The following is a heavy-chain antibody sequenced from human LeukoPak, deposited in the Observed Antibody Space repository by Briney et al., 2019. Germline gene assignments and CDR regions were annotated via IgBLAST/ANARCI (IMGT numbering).Heavy chain of an antibody. CDR1: GFTFSSYW. J-gene: IGHJ4*02. V-gene: IGHV3-74*01. Sequence: PGGALTLSCEASGFTFSSYWMHWARQVPGKGQVWVSRINSYGSSKNYPDSVKGRVPISRDNAKNTLYLQMNSLRAEDTAVYYCARGRGYCFGVNCYFDYWGQGTLVTVSS. D-gene: IGHD2-15*01. CDR2: INSYGSSK. CDR3: ARGRGYCFGVNCYFDY.